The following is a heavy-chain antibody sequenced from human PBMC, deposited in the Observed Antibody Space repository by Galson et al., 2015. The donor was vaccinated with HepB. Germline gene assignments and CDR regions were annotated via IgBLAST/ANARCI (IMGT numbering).Heavy chain of an antibody. J-gene: IGHJ5*02. V-gene: IGHV1-18*01. CDR3: ARGFDPYCTNGVCKPNWFDP. Sequence: SVKVSCKASGYTFTSYGISWVRQAPGQGLEWMGWISAYNGNTNYAQKLQGRVTMTTDTSTSTAYMELRSLRSDDTAVYYCARGFDPYCTNGVCKPNWFDPWGQGTLVTVSS. CDR1: GYTFTSYG. D-gene: IGHD2-8*01. CDR2: ISAYNGNT.